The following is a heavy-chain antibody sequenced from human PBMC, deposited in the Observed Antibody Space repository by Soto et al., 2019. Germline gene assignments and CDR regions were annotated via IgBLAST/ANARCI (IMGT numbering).Heavy chain of an antibody. CDR3: TRIMEASGTPWIDY. CDR2: IFSNDER. D-gene: IGHD1-1*01. CDR1: GFSLSNSRMG. V-gene: IGHV2-26*01. J-gene: IGHJ4*02. Sequence: QVTLKESGPVLVKPTETLTLTCTVSGFSLSNSRMGVSWIRQPPGKALEWLAHIFSNDERSYRISLKSRLTISKDTSKSQVVLTMTNMDPVDTATYFCTRIMEASGTPWIDYWGQGTLVSVSS.